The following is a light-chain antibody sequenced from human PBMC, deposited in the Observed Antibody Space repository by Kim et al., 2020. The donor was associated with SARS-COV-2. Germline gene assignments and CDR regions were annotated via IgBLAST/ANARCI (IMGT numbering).Light chain of an antibody. Sequence: DSVLTQSPATLSLSPGDRATLSCSASQSIGNDLAWFQHKPGQAPRLLIYGTSNRATGIPARFSGSGSGSEFTLTISSLEPEDSAVYYCQQRNNWPLTFGGGTKVDIK. CDR3: QQRNNWPLT. CDR1: QSIGND. J-gene: IGKJ4*01. CDR2: GTS. V-gene: IGKV3-11*01.